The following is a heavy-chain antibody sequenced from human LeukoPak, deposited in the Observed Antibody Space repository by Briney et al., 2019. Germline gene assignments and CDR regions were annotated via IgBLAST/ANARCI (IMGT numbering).Heavy chain of an antibody. J-gene: IGHJ4*02. V-gene: IGHV4-61*01. Sequence: SETLSLTCTVSGGSVSSGSYYWSWIRQPPGKGLEWIGYIYYSGSTNYNPSLKSRVTISVDTSKNQFSLKLSSVTAADTAVYYCARYSGSYYEVDYWGQGTLVTVSS. D-gene: IGHD1-26*01. CDR3: ARYSGSYYEVDY. CDR2: IYYSGST. CDR1: GGSVSSGSYY.